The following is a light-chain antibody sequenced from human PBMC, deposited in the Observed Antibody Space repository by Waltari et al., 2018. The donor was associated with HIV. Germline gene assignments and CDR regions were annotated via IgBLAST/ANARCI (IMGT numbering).Light chain of an antibody. CDR1: RATISDDY. CDR3: GTWDSSLSAVV. Sequence: QSLFTHTPSVSPSSSQQFPSSGAGSRATISDDYLPWYRQLTGTAPKRLIYDNNKRPSGIPDRFYGSKSGTSATLGITGLQTGDEADYCCGTWDSSLSAVVFGGGTKVTVL. CDR2: DNN. J-gene: IGLJ2*01. V-gene: IGLV1-51*01.